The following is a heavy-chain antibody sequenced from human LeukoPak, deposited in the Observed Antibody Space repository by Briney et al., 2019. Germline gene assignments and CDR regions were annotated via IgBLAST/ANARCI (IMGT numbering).Heavy chain of an antibody. J-gene: IGHJ4*02. CDR1: GGSISSGSYY. CDR3: ARHLEGVVPAGEGFDY. CDR2: IYTSGST. V-gene: IGHV4-61*02. D-gene: IGHD2-2*01. Sequence: PSETLSLTCTVSGGSISSGSYYWSWIRQPAGKGLEWIGRIYTSGSTNYNPSLKSRVTISVDTSKNQFPLKLSSVTAADTAVYYCARHLEGVVPAGEGFDYWGQGTLVNVSS.